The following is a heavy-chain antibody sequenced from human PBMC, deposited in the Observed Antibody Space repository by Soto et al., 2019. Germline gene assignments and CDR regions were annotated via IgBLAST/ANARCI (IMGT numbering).Heavy chain of an antibody. Sequence: ASVKVSCKASGGTFSNYAISWVRQAPGQGLEWMGGFIPVFGTTNYAQKFQGRVTIIADASTNTAYMELNSLRSEDTAIYYCARSIGSSSFYFDFWGKGTLVTVSS. V-gene: IGHV1-69*13. CDR2: FIPVFGTT. CDR1: GGTFSNYA. D-gene: IGHD6-6*01. J-gene: IGHJ4*02. CDR3: ARSIGSSSFYFDF.